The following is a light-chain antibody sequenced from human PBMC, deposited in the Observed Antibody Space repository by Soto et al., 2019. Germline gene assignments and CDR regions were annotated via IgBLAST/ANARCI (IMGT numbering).Light chain of an antibody. V-gene: IGKV3-20*01. CDR2: AAS. CDR3: QQYDFSLYP. CDR1: QTISTRY. Sequence: DIVLTQSPGTLSLSPGERATLSCRASQTISTRYLAWYQQKPGQAPRLLIYAASTRATGIPDRFTGSGSGTDFTLTISRLGPEDFAVYYCQQYDFSLYPFCQGTKLEIK. J-gene: IGKJ2*01.